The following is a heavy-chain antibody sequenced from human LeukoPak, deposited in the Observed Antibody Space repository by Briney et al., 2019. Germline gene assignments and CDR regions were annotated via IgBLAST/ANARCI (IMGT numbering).Heavy chain of an antibody. CDR2: IKQDGSEK. D-gene: IGHD3-3*01. Sequence: GGSLRLSCAASGFTFSSYWMSWVRQAPGKWLEWVANIKQDGSEKYYVDSVKGRFTISRDNAKNSLYLQMNSLRAEDTAVYYCASLPTTIFGVVVPTPHYWGQGTLVTVSS. CDR3: ASLPTTIFGVVVPTPHY. CDR1: GFTFSSYW. J-gene: IGHJ4*02. V-gene: IGHV3-7*01.